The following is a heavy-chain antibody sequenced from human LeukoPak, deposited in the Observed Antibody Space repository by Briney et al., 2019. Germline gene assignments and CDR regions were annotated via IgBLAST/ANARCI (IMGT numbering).Heavy chain of an antibody. V-gene: IGHV3-21*01. CDR1: GFTFSSYS. CDR2: ISSSSSYI. CDR3: ARELDYGDYERH. J-gene: IGHJ4*02. D-gene: IGHD4-17*01. Sequence: PGGSLRLSCAASGFTFSSYSMNWVRQAPGKGLEWVSSISSSSSYIYYADSVKGRFTISRDNAKNSLYLQMNSLRAEDTAVYYCARELDYGDYERHWGQGTLVTVSS.